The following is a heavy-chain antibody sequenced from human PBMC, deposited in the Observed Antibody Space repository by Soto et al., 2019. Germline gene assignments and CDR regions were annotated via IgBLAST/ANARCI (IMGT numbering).Heavy chain of an antibody. CDR3: EKDSAYQMPDNYFYYGLDV. V-gene: IGHV3-30*18. D-gene: IGHD2-2*01. CDR1: GFTFTSHA. Sequence: QPXGPLLIACSASGFTFTSHAMHWVRQTPGKGLEWVAAISYDEIDKKYASSVKGRFTVSRDNVKNTLSLHMNSLRPEDTAVYYCEKDSAYQMPDNYFYYGLDVWGQGTKVTVYS. J-gene: IGHJ6*02. CDR2: ISYDEIDK.